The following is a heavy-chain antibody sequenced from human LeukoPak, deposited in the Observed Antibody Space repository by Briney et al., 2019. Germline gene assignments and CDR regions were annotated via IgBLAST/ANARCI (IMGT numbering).Heavy chain of an antibody. J-gene: IGHJ4*02. CDR3: ARDLSGGNYATFEY. CDR1: GFTFSNYA. V-gene: IGHV3-23*01. D-gene: IGHD1-26*01. CDR2: ISAAGGST. Sequence: PGGSLRLSCAASGFTFSNYAISWVRQAPGKGLEWVLAISAAGGSTYYADSVKGRFTFSRDNAKNTSYVQMNSLRAEDTAVYYCARDLSGGNYATFEYWGQGALVIVSS.